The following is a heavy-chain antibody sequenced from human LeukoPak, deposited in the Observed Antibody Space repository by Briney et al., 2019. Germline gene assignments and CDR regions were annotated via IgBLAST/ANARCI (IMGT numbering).Heavy chain of an antibody. CDR3: AKRAMVRGVTDAFDI. V-gene: IGHV3-53*05. Sequence: GGSLRLSCAASGFTVSSNYMSWVRQAPGKGLEWVSVIYSGGRTYYADSVKGRFTISRDNSKNTLYLQMNSLRAEDTAVYYCAKRAMVRGVTDAFDIWGQGTMVTVSS. J-gene: IGHJ3*02. CDR2: IYSGGRT. CDR1: GFTVSSNY. D-gene: IGHD3-10*01.